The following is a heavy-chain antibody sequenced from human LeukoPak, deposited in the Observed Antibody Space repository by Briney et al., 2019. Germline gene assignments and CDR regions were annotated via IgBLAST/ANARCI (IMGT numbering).Heavy chain of an antibody. J-gene: IGHJ4*02. CDR1: GASMSSNY. V-gene: IGHV4-4*09. D-gene: IGHD6-19*01. CDR3: ASTRRAAVAGRFDS. Sequence: PSETLSLTCSVSGASMSSNYWSWLPQPPGKGLEWIGYIYHSGNTNYSPSLESRVTMSVDESKNQFSLRVHFVSAADTAVYYCASTRRAAVAGRFDSWGQGTLVTVSS. CDR2: IYHSGNT.